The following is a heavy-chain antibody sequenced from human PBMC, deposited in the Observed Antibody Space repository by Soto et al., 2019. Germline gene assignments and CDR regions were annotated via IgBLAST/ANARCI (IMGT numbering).Heavy chain of an antibody. Sequence: GGSLRLSCAASGFTFSSYWMSWVRQAPGKGLEWVANIKQDGSERRYADSVEGRFSISRDNAKNSLYLQMNSLVVEDTATYYCARYHFGGYAFDPWGQGTPVTVSS. D-gene: IGHD2-2*01. CDR2: IKQDGSER. CDR3: ARYHFGGYAFDP. CDR1: GFTFSSYW. V-gene: IGHV3-7*04. J-gene: IGHJ5*02.